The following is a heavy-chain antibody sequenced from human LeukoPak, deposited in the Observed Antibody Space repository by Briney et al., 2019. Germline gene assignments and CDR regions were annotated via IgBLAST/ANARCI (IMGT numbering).Heavy chain of an antibody. CDR1: GYTFTSYY. V-gene: IGHV1-46*01. CDR2: INPSGGST. CDR3: ASPIGDDAFDI. J-gene: IGHJ3*02. D-gene: IGHD3-10*01. Sequence: EASVTVSCKASGYTFTSYYMHWVRQAPGQGLEWMGIINPSGGSTSYAQKFQGRVTMTRDTSTSTVYMELSSLRSEDTAVYYCASPIGDDAFDIWGQGTMVTVSS.